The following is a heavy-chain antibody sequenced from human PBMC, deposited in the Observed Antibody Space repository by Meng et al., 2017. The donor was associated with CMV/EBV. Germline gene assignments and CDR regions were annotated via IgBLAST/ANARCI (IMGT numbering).Heavy chain of an antibody. D-gene: IGHD2-15*01. V-gene: IGHV4-31*02. CDR3: SLDRGCSGGSCPSGWFDP. CDR2: IYYSGST. CDR1: SISSGGYY. Sequence: SISSGGYYWSWIRQHPGKGPEWIGYIYYSGSTYYNPSLKSRVTISVDTSTHPFSPKLLSFTSAATSFSYFSLDRGCSGGSCPSGWFDPWGQGTLVTVSS. J-gene: IGHJ5*02.